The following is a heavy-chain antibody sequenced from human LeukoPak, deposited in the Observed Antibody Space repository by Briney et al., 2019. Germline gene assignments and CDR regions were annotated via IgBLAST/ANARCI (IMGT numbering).Heavy chain of an antibody. CDR3: AKHSARFSSGWYIVY. D-gene: IGHD6-19*01. J-gene: IGHJ4*02. CDR2: TSGSSVST. CDR1: GFTFTNYA. Sequence: PGRSLRLSCAASGFTFTNYAMSWVRQAPGKGLEWVSSTSGSSVSTYYADSVKGRFTISRDNSRNTLYLQMNSLRAEDTAVYFCAKHSARFSSGWYIVYWGQGTLVTVSS. V-gene: IGHV3-23*01.